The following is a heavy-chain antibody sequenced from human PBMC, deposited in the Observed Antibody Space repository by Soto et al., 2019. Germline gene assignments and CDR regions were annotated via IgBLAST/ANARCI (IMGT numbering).Heavy chain of an antibody. J-gene: IGHJ4*02. CDR3: AKGGSSGWFYFDF. D-gene: IGHD6-19*01. Sequence: QTVGSLRLSCAASGFTFGTYAMNWVRQAPGKGLEWVSSTPGSGGSAYYADSVRGRFTISRDNSKNTVYLQLDSLRPEDSAIYYCAKGGSSGWFYFDFWGQGTQVTVSS. CDR2: TPGSGGSA. V-gene: IGHV3-23*01. CDR1: GFTFGTYA.